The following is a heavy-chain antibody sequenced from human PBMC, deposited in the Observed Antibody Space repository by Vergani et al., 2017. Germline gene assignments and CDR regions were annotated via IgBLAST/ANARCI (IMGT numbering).Heavy chain of an antibody. Sequence: QLQLQQSGPGLVKPSETLFLTCTVSADSISSGSYYWGLIRQPPGKSLEWIGSIYSSGLTYYNPSLKSRVAISVDTSKNQFSLKVTSVTAADTAVYFCARQRPVSGWSPGDFDDWGQGILVTVSS. CDR3: ARQRPVSGWSPGDFDD. V-gene: IGHV4-39*01. CDR2: IYSSGLT. D-gene: IGHD6-19*01. CDR1: ADSISSGSYY. J-gene: IGHJ4*02.